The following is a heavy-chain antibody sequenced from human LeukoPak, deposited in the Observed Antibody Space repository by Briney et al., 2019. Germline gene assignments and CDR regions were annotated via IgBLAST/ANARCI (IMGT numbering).Heavy chain of an antibody. CDR3: ARDLAAAVSWFDP. Sequence: GGSLRLSCAASGFTFSSYGMHWVRQAPGKGLEWVAVISYDGSNKYYADSVKGRFTISRDNSKNTLYLQMNSLRAEDTAVYYCARDLAAAVSWFDPWGQGTLVTVSS. CDR1: GFTFSSYG. D-gene: IGHD6-13*01. J-gene: IGHJ5*02. V-gene: IGHV3-30*19. CDR2: ISYDGSNK.